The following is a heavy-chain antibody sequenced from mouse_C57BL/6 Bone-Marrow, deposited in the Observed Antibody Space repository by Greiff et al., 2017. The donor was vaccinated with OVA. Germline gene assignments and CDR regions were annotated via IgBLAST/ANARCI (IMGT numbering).Heavy chain of an antibody. CDR3: ADRLLNAEAMDY. Sequence: VQLQQSGAELVKPGASVKISCKTSGYAFSSYGMNWVKQRPGQGLEWIGYIYIGDGYTDYNGKFKGKATLTSDTSSSTAYMQLSSLTSEDSATDFCADRLLNAEAMDYWGQGTSVTVSS. CDR1: GYAFSSYG. V-gene: IGHV1-80*01. CDR2: IYIGDGYT. J-gene: IGHJ4*01.